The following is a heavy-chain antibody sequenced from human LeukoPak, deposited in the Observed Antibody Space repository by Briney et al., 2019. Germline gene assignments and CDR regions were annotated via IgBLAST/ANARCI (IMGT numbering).Heavy chain of an antibody. V-gene: IGHV3-43*02. D-gene: IGHD2-15*01. CDR1: GFTFDDYA. J-gene: IGHJ4*02. CDR3: AKGRYCSGGSCYYFDY. CDR2: ISGDGGST. Sequence: QPGGSLRLSCAASGFTFDDYAMHWARQAPGKGLEWVSLISGDGGSTYYADSVKGRFTISRDNSKNSLYLQMNSLRTEDTALYYCAKGRYCSGGSCYYFDYWGQGTLVTVSS.